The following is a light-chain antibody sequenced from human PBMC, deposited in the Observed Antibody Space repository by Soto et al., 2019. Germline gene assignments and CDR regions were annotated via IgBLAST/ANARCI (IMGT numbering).Light chain of an antibody. CDR1: QSISSH. J-gene: IGKJ4*01. CDR2: DAS. Sequence: EIVLTQSPATLSLSPGERATLSCRASQSISSHLAWYQQKPGQTPRLLMYDASNRATAVPARFSGSGSGTDFTPTISSLEPEDRAVYYCQQRSTWPLTFGGGTKVEIK. CDR3: QQRSTWPLT. V-gene: IGKV3-11*01.